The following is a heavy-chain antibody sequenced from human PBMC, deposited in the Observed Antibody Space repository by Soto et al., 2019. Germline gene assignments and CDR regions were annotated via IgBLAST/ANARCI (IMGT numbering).Heavy chain of an antibody. V-gene: IGHV1-69*02. CDR1: GDTFNFYS. CDR2: VNPIVSMS. Sequence: QVQLVHSGAEVKRTGSSVKVSCKASGDTFNFYSINWVRQSHGVGLEWMGRVNPIVSMSNYAQKFQGRVTMTADKSTSTAYMELSSLRSEDTAIYYCASSYGSGYRAFDYWGQGALVTVSS. J-gene: IGHJ4*02. CDR3: ASSYGSGYRAFDY. D-gene: IGHD3-10*01.